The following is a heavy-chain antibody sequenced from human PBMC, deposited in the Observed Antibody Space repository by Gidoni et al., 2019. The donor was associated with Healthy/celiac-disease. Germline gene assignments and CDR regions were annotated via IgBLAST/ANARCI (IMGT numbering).Heavy chain of an antibody. CDR2: IKSDGGST. D-gene: IGHD4-17*01. V-gene: IGHV3-74*01. CDR1: VFNFSGYW. CDR3: ARDLGTINDYGDPDY. Sequence: VQLVESAGGLVQPGGSLRLSCADSVFNFSGYWMHWVRQAPGKGLVGVSRIKSDGGSTSYADSVKGRFTISRDNAKNTLYLQMNSLRAEDTAVYYCARDLGTINDYGDPDYWGQGTLVTVSS. J-gene: IGHJ4*02.